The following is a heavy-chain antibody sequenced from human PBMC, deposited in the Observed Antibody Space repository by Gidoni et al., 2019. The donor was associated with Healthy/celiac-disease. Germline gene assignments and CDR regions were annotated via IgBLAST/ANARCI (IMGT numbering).Heavy chain of an antibody. D-gene: IGHD3-3*01. CDR1: GFTFSSYA. J-gene: IGHJ4*02. CDR2: ISGSGGST. CDR3: AKDRTDSLFGVADFDY. V-gene: IGHV3-23*04. Sequence: EVQLVESGGGLVQPGGSLRLSCAASGFTFSSYAMSWVRQAPGKGLEWVSAISGSGGSTYYADSVKGRFTISRDNSKNTLYLQMNSLRAEDTAVYYCAKDRTDSLFGVADFDYWGQGTLVTVSS.